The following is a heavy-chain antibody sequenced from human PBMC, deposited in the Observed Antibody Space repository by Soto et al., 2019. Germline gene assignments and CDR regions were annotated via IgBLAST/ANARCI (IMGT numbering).Heavy chain of an antibody. V-gene: IGHV7-4-1*01. J-gene: IGHJ6*02. Sequence: ASVKVSCKAPGYTFTSYAMNWVRQAPGQGLEWMGWINTNTGNPTYAQGFTGRFVFSLDTSVSTAYLQICSLKAEDTAVYYCARDGTYYDFWSGYYTPYYYYGMEVRAQGTTVTVSS. D-gene: IGHD3-3*01. CDR3: ARDGTYYDFWSGYYTPYYYYGMEV. CDR2: INTNTGNP. CDR1: GYTFTSYA.